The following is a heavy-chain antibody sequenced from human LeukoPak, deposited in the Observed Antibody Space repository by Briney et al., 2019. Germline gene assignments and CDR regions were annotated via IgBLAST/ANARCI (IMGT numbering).Heavy chain of an antibody. CDR3: ARRGNNWSFDY. J-gene: IGHJ4*02. D-gene: IGHD1-1*01. V-gene: IGHV4-59*08. Sequence: SETLSLTCTVSGGSISSYYWSWIRQPPGKGLEWIGYIYYSGSTNYNPSLKSRVTISVDTSKNQFSLKLSSVTAADTAVYYCARRGNNWSFDYWGQGALVTVSS. CDR2: IYYSGST. CDR1: GGSISSYY.